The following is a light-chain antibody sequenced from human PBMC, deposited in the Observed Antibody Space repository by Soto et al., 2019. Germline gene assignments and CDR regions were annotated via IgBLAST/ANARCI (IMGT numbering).Light chain of an antibody. J-gene: IGKJ3*01. CDR2: DAS. CDR1: QDIGNY. CDR3: HQYENLPT. V-gene: IGKV1-33*01. Sequence: DIQMTQSPSSLSASVGDRVTITCQASQDIGNYLNWYQQKPGKAPKLLIYDASNLETGVPSRFSGSGSGTDFIFTISSLQPEDTGTYYCHQYENLPTFGPGTKVDIK.